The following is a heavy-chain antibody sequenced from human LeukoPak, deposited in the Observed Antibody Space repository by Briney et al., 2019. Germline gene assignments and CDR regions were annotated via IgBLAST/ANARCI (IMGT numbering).Heavy chain of an antibody. Sequence: PSQTLSLTCTVSGGSISSGGYYWSWIRQPPGKGLEWIGYIYYSGSTNYNPSLKSRVTISVDTSKNQFSLKLSSVTAADTAVYYCARNHYGSGSYYLAWWGQGTLVTVSS. CDR2: IYYSGST. CDR3: ARNHYGSGSYYLAW. J-gene: IGHJ4*02. CDR1: GGSISSGGYY. D-gene: IGHD3-10*01. V-gene: IGHV4-61*08.